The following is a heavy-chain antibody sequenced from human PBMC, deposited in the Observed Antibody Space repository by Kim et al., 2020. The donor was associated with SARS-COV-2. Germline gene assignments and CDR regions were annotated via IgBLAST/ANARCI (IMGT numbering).Heavy chain of an antibody. CDR1: GFTFSSYW. Sequence: GGSLRLSCAASGFTFSSYWMNWVRQAPGKGLEWVARINSDGSEKYYRDSVKGRFIISRDNDKNMIYLEMRSLRADDTAGYYCVRDIGNETFDPWGQGTLVTVSS. CDR3: VRDIGNETFDP. CDR2: INSDGSEK. V-gene: IGHV3-7*01. J-gene: IGHJ5*02. D-gene: IGHD1-1*01.